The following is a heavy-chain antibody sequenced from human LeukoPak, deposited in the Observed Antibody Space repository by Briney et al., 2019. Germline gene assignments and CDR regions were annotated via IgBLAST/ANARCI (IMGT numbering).Heavy chain of an antibody. J-gene: IGHJ6*02. CDR3: ARGGFSSSWYYYYYGMDV. Sequence: SETLSLTCTVSGGSFNSYYWSWIRQPPGKGLEWIGYIDYSGSTNYNPSLKSRVTISVDTSKNQFSLKLSSVTAADTAVYYCARGGFSSSWYYYYYGMDVWGQGTTVTVSS. CDR1: GGSFNSYY. CDR2: IDYSGST. D-gene: IGHD6-13*01. V-gene: IGHV4-59*01.